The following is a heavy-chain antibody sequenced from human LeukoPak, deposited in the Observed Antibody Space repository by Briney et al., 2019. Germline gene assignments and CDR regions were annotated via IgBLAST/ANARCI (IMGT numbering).Heavy chain of an antibody. D-gene: IGHD5-12*01. CDR1: GGPFSGYY. Sequence: PSETLSLTCAVYGGPFSGYYWSWIRQPPGKGLEWIGEINHSGSTNYNPSLKSRVTISVDTSKSQFSLKLSSVTAADTAVYYCARGKGYLKAFDIWGLGTMVTVSS. CDR2: INHSGST. CDR3: ARGKGYLKAFDI. V-gene: IGHV4-34*01. J-gene: IGHJ3*02.